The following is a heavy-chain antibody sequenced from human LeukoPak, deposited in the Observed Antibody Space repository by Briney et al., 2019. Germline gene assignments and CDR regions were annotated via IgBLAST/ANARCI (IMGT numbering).Heavy chain of an antibody. CDR2: INPNSGGT. Sequence: ASVKVSCKASGYTFTGYYMHWVRQAPGQGLEWMGWINPNSGGTNYAQKFQGRVTMTRDTSISTAYMELSRLRSDDTAVYYCASLPGDYGDYVELANWGQGTLVTVSS. V-gene: IGHV1-2*02. J-gene: IGHJ4*02. CDR1: GYTFTGYY. D-gene: IGHD4-17*01. CDR3: ASLPGDYGDYVELAN.